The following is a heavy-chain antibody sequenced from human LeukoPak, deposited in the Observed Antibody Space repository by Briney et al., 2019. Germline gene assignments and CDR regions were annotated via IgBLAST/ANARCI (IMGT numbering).Heavy chain of an antibody. D-gene: IGHD3-22*01. CDR1: GGSISSSNW. CDR2: IYHSGST. Sequence: SETLSLTCAVSGGSISSSNWWSWVRQPPGKGLEWIGEIYHSGSTNYNPSLKSRVTISVDKSKNQFSLKLSSVAAADTAVYYCASWGLSSGYYGASDYWGQGTLVTVSS. J-gene: IGHJ4*02. V-gene: IGHV4-4*02. CDR3: ASWGLSSGYYGASDY.